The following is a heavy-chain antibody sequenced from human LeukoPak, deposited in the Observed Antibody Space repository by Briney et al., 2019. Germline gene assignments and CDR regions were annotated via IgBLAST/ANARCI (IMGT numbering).Heavy chain of an antibody. CDR2: ISSGSSYI. CDR3: ARADYSSGCDY. J-gene: IGHJ4*02. Sequence: GGSLRLSCAASGFTFSDYSMNWVRQAPGKGLEWVSSISSGSSYIHYADLVKGRFTISRDNAKNSLSLQMDSLRAEDSAVYYCARADYSSGCDYWGQGTLVTVSS. D-gene: IGHD6-19*01. CDR1: GFTFSDYS. V-gene: IGHV3-21*01.